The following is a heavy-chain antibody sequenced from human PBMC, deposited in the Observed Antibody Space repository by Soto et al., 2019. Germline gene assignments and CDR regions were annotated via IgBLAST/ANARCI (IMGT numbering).Heavy chain of an antibody. D-gene: IGHD5-12*01. CDR1: GFTVSSNY. CDR3: ARGRSNDEYSGYDEAHFDY. J-gene: IGHJ4*02. CDR2: IYSGGST. Sequence: GGSLRLSCAASGFTVSSNYMSWVRQAPGKGLEWVSVIYSGGSTYYADSVKGRFTISRHNSKNTLYLQMNSLRAEDTAVYYCARGRSNDEYSGYDEAHFDYWGQGTLVTVSS. V-gene: IGHV3-53*04.